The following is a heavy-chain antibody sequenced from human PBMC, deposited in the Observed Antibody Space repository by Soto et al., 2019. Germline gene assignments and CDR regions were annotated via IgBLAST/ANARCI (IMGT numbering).Heavy chain of an antibody. J-gene: IGHJ6*02. CDR2: IYHSGST. V-gene: IGHV4-4*02. CDR1: GGSISSSNW. CDR3: ARAWPSVDSYGSGVMDV. D-gene: IGHD5-18*01. Sequence: QVQLQESGPGLVKPSGTLSVTCAVSGGSISSSNWWNWVRQPPGKGLEWIGEIYHSGSTNYNPSRGSRVTIPLDKSKNQFPLRVKSVTAADTAEYYCARAWPSVDSYGSGVMDVWGQGTTVTVSS.